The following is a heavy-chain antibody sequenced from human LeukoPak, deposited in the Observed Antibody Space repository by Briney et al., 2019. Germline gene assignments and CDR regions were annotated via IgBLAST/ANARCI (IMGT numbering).Heavy chain of an antibody. CDR1: GYSITSYW. Sequence: GVSLRISCKGSGYSITSYWITWVRQMAGKGLEWMGRIDPSDSYNNYSPSFQGHVTISADKSISTAYLQWSSLKASDTAMYYCARQVTYDGLDIWGQGTMVTVSS. V-gene: IGHV5-10-1*01. CDR2: IDPSDSYN. CDR3: ARQVTYDGLDI. J-gene: IGHJ3*02. D-gene: IGHD2-21*02.